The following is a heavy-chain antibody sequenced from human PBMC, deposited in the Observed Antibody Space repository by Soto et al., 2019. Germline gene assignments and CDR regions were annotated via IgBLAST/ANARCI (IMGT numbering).Heavy chain of an antibody. CDR1: GYTFTSYG. V-gene: IGHV1-18*01. Sequence: QVQLVQSGAEVKKPGASVKVSCKASGYTFTSYGISWVRQAPGQGLEWMGWISAYNGNTNYALKLQGRVTMTTDTSTSTAYMELRSLRSDDTAVYYCARDEWAAPHGSYYYGMDVWGQGTTVTVSS. J-gene: IGHJ6*02. CDR2: ISAYNGNT. CDR3: ARDEWAAPHGSYYYGMDV. D-gene: IGHD1-26*01.